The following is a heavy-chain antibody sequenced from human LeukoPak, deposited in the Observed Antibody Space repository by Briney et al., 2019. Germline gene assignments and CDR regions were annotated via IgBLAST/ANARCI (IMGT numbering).Heavy chain of an antibody. CDR2: ISYDGSNK. D-gene: IGHD1-26*01. CDR1: GLTLISNA. CDR3: AKDKYDIVGATASAFDI. J-gene: IGHJ3*02. Sequence: QPGGPLRFSVPAPGLTLISNASTGVGQAPAKGREWGAVISYDGSNKYYADSVKGRFTISRDNSKNTLYLQMNSLRAEDTAVYYCAKDKYDIVGATASAFDIWGQGTMVTVSS. V-gene: IGHV3-30*18.